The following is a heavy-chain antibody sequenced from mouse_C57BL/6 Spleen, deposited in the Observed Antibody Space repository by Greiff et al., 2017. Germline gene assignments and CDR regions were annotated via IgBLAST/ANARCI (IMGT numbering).Heavy chain of an antibody. V-gene: IGHV5-4*03. CDR3: ARATVGPSFDY. Sequence: EVMLVESGGGLVKPVGSLKLSCAASGFTFSSYSMSWVRQTPEKRLEWVATISDGGSYTYYPDNVKGRFTISRDNAKNNLYLQMSHLKSEDTAMYYCARATVGPSFDYWGQGTTLTVSS. D-gene: IGHD1-1*01. J-gene: IGHJ2*01. CDR2: ISDGGSYT. CDR1: GFTFSSYS.